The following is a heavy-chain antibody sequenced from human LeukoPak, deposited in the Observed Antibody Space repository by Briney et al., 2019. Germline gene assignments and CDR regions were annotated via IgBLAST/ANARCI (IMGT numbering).Heavy chain of an antibody. D-gene: IGHD3-10*01. V-gene: IGHV1-8*01. CDR1: GYTFTSYD. CDR3: ARDKGTMVRGVIQH. Sequence: RASVKVSCKASGYTFTSYDINWVRQATGQGLEWMGWMNPNSGNTGYAQKFQGRVTMTRNTSISTAYMELSSLRSEDTAVYYCARDKGTMVRGVIQHWGQGTLVTVSS. J-gene: IGHJ1*01. CDR2: MNPNSGNT.